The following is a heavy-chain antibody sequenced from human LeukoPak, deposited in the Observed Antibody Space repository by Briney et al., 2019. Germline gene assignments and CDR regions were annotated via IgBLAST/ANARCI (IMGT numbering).Heavy chain of an antibody. CDR3: ARGRKAMATFDY. Sequence: GASVKVSCKASGGTFSSYAISWVRQAPGQGLEWMGGIIPIFGTANYAQKFQGRVTITADESTSTAYMELSSLRSEDTAVYYCARGRKAMATFDYWGQGTLVTVSS. V-gene: IGHV1-69*13. J-gene: IGHJ4*02. D-gene: IGHD5-18*01. CDR1: GGTFSSYA. CDR2: IIPIFGTA.